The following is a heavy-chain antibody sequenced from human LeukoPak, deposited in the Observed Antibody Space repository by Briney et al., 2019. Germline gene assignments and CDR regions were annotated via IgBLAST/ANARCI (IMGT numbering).Heavy chain of an antibody. CDR1: GGSISSSSHY. CDR3: ASSTYYSHFDY. J-gene: IGHJ4*02. CDR2: MYYRGST. Sequence: PSETLSLTCTVSGGSISSSSHYWGWIRQPPGKGLEWIGSMYYRGSTYHNPSLKSRVTISVDTSKNQFSLKLSSVTAADTAVYYCASSTYYSHFDYWGQGTLVTVSS. D-gene: IGHD3-22*01. V-gene: IGHV4-39*01.